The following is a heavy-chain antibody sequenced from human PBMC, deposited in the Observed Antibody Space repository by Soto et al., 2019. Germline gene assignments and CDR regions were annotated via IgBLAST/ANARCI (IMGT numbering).Heavy chain of an antibody. CDR1: GGTFSSYA. V-gene: IGHV1-69*12. CDR2: IIPIFGTA. Sequence: QVQLVQSGAEVKKPGSSVKVSCKASGGTFSSYAISWVRQAPGQGLEWMGGIIPIFGTANYAQKFQGRVTFTGDESTSTADMGLSSRGAEDAAVYYCAREEGGGVDYWGQGTLVTVSS. CDR3: AREEGGGVDY. J-gene: IGHJ4*02. D-gene: IGHD3-16*01.